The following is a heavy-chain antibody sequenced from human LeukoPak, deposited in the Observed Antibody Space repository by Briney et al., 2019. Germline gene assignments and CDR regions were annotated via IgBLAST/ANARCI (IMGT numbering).Heavy chain of an antibody. J-gene: IGHJ6*02. CDR3: AKPKVGYYDPYGMDV. V-gene: IGHV3-30*18. D-gene: IGHD3-3*01. CDR2: ISYDGSNK. Sequence: PGGSLRLSCAASGFTFSSYGMHWVRQAPGKGLEWVAVISYDGSNKYYADSVKGRFTISRDNSKNTLYVRMNSLRAEDTAVYYCAKPKVGYYDPYGMDVWGQGTTVTVSS. CDR1: GFTFSSYG.